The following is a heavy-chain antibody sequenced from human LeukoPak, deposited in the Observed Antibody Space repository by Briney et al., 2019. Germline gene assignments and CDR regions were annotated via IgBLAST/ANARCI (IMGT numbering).Heavy chain of an antibody. CDR3: ASTYDILTRHDY. Sequence: PSETPSLTCTVSGGSMSTYYWSWIRQPPGKGLEWIAYIYHSGSTNYNPSLKSRVTISVDTSKNQFSLKLSSVTAADTAVYYCASTYDILTRHDYWGQGTLVTVSS. CDR2: IYHSGST. J-gene: IGHJ4*02. D-gene: IGHD3-9*01. CDR1: GGSMSTYY. V-gene: IGHV4-59*12.